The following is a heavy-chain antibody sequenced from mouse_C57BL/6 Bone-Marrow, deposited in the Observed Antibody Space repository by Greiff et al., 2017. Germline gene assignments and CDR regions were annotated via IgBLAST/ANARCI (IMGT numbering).Heavy chain of an antibody. Sequence: VQLQQSGAELMKPGASVKLSCKATGYTFTGYWIEWVKQRPGHGLEWIGQLLPGSGSTNYNEKFKGKATFTADTSSNTAYMQLSSLTTEYSAICYCAPDYYGSPAYWGQGTLVTVAA. D-gene: IGHD1-1*01. CDR1: GYTFTGYW. J-gene: IGHJ3*01. V-gene: IGHV1-9*01. CDR2: LLPGSGST. CDR3: APDYYGSPAY.